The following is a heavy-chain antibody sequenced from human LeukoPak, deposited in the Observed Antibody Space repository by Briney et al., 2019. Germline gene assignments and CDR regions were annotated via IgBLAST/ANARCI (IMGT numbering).Heavy chain of an antibody. Sequence: GASVKVSCKASGYTFTSYDINWVRQDTGQGLEWMGWMNPNSGNTGYAQKFQGRVTMTRNTSISTAYMELSSLRSEDTAVYYCARAVSGWYNWFDPWGQGTLVTVSS. D-gene: IGHD6-19*01. CDR1: GYTFTSYD. CDR3: ARAVSGWYNWFDP. J-gene: IGHJ5*02. CDR2: MNPNSGNT. V-gene: IGHV1-8*01.